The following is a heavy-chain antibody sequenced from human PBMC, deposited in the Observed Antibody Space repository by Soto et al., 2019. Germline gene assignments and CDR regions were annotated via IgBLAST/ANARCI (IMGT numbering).Heavy chain of an antibody. D-gene: IGHD3-22*01. CDR2: INAGNGNT. CDR1: GYTFTSHA. V-gene: IGHV1-3*01. Sequence: RASVKVSCKASGYTFTSHAMHWVRQAPGQRLEWMGWINAGNGNTKYSQKFQGRVTITRDTSASTAYMELSSLRSEDTAVYYCARTDSSGYTKTNWFDPWGQGTLVTVSS. CDR3: ARTDSSGYTKTNWFDP. J-gene: IGHJ5*02.